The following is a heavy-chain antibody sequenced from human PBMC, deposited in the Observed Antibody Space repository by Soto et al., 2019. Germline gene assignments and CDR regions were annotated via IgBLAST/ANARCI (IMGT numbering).Heavy chain of an antibody. CDR3: ARSSGYVWGSYRYKPGTPIDY. CDR1: GFTFSAYA. CDR2: MSYDGSNK. D-gene: IGHD3-16*02. V-gene: IGHV3-30-3*01. Sequence: PGGSLRLSCAASGFTFSAYAMNWVRQAPGKGLEWVAVMSYDGSNKFYADSVKGRFTISRDNSKYMLYLQMNSLRAEDTAVYYCARSSGYVWGSYRYKPGTPIDYWGQGTLVTVSS. J-gene: IGHJ4*02.